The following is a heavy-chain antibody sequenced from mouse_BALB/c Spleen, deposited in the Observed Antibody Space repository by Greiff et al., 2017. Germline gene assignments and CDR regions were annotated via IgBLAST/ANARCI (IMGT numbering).Heavy chain of an antibody. D-gene: IGHD3-2*01. CDR3: ARFLDSSDDY. V-gene: IGHV1-84*02. J-gene: IGHJ2*01. CDR1: GYTFTDYY. CDR2: IYPGSGNT. Sequence: QVQLQQSGPELVKPGASVKISCKASGYTFTDYYINWVQQKPGQGLEWIGWIYPGSGNTKYNENLKGKATLTVDTSSSTAYMQLSSLTSEDTAVYFCARFLDSSDDYWGQGTTLTVSS.